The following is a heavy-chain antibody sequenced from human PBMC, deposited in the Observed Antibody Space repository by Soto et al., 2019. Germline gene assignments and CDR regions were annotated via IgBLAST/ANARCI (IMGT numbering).Heavy chain of an antibody. CDR2: ISAYNGNT. V-gene: IGHV1-18*01. D-gene: IGHD3-22*01. J-gene: IGHJ3*02. CDR3: ASGLHYYDSSGYPAVAFDI. Sequence: ASVKVSCKASGYTFTSYGISWVRQAPGQGLEWMGWISAYNGNTNYAQKLQGRVTMTTDTSTSTAYMELRSLRSDDTAVYYCASGLHYYDSSGYPAVAFDIWGQGTMVTVS. CDR1: GYTFTSYG.